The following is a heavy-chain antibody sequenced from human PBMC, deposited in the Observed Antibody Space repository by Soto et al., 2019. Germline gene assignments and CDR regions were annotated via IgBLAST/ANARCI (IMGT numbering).Heavy chain of an antibody. J-gene: IGHJ3*02. D-gene: IGHD6-6*01. V-gene: IGHV4-30-2*01. CDR2: IYHSGST. Sequence: TLSLTWAVSGGSISRGGYAWGWIREPGGKGLEWIGYIYHSGSTYYTPSLQSRVTISVDRSTNPSSLKLSSVTAADTAVYYCARAAVYSSSTIAFDIWGQGTMVTVSS. CDR1: GGSISRGGYA. CDR3: ARAAVYSSSTIAFDI.